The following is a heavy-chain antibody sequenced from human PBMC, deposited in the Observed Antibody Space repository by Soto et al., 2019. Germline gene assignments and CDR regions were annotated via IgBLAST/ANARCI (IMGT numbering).Heavy chain of an antibody. CDR1: GFTFSSYA. CDR3: AKDLGGSSWIFDY. D-gene: IGHD6-13*01. Sequence: EVQLLESGGGLVQPGGSLRLSCAASGFTFSSYAMSWVRQAPGKGLEWVSAISGSGGSTYYADSVKGRFTISRDNSKYTLYLQMNSLRAEDTAVYYCAKDLGGSSWIFDYWGQGTLVTVSS. CDR2: ISGSGGST. J-gene: IGHJ4*02. V-gene: IGHV3-23*01.